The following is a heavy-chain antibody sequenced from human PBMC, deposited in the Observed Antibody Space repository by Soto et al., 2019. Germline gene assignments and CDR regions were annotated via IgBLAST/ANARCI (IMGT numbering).Heavy chain of an antibody. V-gene: IGHV1-46*01. CDR3: SIMIGALGNCIDP. Sequence: GASVKVSCKASGYIFTRPFITWVRPAPGQGLEWMGLINPNHGGTTYAQRVQGRVTMTTVMSTGTVYMELRSLRSDDTAVYYCSIMIGALGNCIDPWGQAPLVTVSS. J-gene: IGHJ5*02. CDR2: INPNHGGT. D-gene: IGHD3-22*01. CDR1: GYIFTRPF.